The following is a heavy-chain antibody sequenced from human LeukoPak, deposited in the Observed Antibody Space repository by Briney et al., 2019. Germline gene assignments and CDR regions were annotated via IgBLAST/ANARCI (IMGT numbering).Heavy chain of an antibody. J-gene: IGHJ4*02. D-gene: IGHD5-12*01. CDR2: IKSKTDGGPT. CDR1: GFTFSNAS. Sequence: GGSLRLSCAASGFTFSNASMSWVRQAPGKGLEWVCRIKSKTDGGPTDYAPPLQGRFTIPSDDSKNPLYLQRNSLKTQDTAVYCCTPVYIWGQGTLVTVSS. CDR3: TPVYI. V-gene: IGHV3-15*01.